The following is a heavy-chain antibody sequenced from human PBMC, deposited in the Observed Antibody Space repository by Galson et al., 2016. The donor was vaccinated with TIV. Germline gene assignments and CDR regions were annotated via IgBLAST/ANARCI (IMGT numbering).Heavy chain of an antibody. CDR2: ISGDGGRR. D-gene: IGHD3/OR15-3a*01. CDR1: GFSFQDFA. V-gene: IGHV3-43*02. Sequence: SLRLSCAASGFSFQDFAMHWVRQAPGKGLEWVSLISGDGGRRFFADSVRGRFTIARDNYKNSLYLQMNSLRAEDTPLSFCVKESVATYNDFWTGASLSYGLDFWGQGTTVTVSS. J-gene: IGHJ6*02. CDR3: VKESVATYNDFWTGASLSYGLDF.